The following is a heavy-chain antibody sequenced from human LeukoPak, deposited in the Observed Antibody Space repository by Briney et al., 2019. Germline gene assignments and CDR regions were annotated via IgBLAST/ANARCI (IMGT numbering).Heavy chain of an antibody. J-gene: IGHJ6*03. D-gene: IGHD2-15*01. CDR1: GGSIGNDY. Sequence: SETLSLTCTVSGGSIGNDYCSWIRQPAGKGLEWIGRIHAGGSTDYNPSFNSRLTISVDKSKNQFSLNLSSVTAADTAVYYCARDDHLGYCSGGSCDPHYYYYMDVWGKGTTVTVSS. CDR3: ARDDHLGYCSGGSCDPHYYYYMDV. CDR2: IHAGGST. V-gene: IGHV4-4*07.